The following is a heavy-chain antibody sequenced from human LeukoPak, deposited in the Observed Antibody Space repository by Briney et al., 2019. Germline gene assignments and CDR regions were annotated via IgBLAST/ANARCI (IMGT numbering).Heavy chain of an antibody. Sequence: PGGSLRLSCAASGFTFDDYGMSWVRQVPGKGLEWVAVISYDGSNKYYADSVKGRFTISRDNSKNTLYLQMNSLRAEDTAVYYCAKSHSGSSGWSGDYFDYWGQGTLVTVSS. D-gene: IGHD6-19*01. CDR3: AKSHSGSSGWSGDYFDY. V-gene: IGHV3-30*18. CDR2: ISYDGSNK. CDR1: GFTFDDYG. J-gene: IGHJ4*02.